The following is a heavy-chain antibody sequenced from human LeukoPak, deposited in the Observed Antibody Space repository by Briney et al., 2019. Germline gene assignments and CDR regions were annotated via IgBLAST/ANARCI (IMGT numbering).Heavy chain of an antibody. CDR2: INHDGSA. J-gene: IGHJ4*02. CDR3: ATYGGGQGGRGY. V-gene: IGHV4-59*08. Sequence: SETLSLTCTVSGRSFSGYHWSWIRQPPGKGLEWIGFINHDGSANYNPSPNGRVTISLDTSKNQFSLILSSVTAADTAVYFCATYGGGQGGRGYWGQGTL. CDR1: GRSFSGYH. D-gene: IGHD6-19*01.